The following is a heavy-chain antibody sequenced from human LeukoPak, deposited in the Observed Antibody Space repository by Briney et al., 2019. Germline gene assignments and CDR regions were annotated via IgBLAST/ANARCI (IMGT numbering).Heavy chain of an antibody. J-gene: IGHJ4*02. Sequence: SETLSLTCAVYGGSFSGYYWSRIRQPAGKGLEWIGRIYTSGSTNYNPSLKSRVTMSVDTSKNQFSLKLSSVTAADTAVYYCARVYSSGEGYFDYWGQGTLVTVSS. D-gene: IGHD6-19*01. CDR3: ARVYSSGEGYFDY. CDR1: GGSFSGYY. V-gene: IGHV4-59*10. CDR2: IYTSGST.